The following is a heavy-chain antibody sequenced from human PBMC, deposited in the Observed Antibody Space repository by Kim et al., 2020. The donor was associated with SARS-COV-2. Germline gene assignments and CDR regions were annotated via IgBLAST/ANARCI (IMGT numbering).Heavy chain of an antibody. J-gene: IGHJ4*02. CDR3: AKDIGCYSWSYRPQGFDY. Sequence: GGSLRLSCAASGFTFDDYSMHWVRQAPGKGLEWVSVISWNSGSICYADAVKGRFTISRDNAKNSLYLQINSLRAEETVLYYCAKDIGCYSWSYRPQGFDYWGQGTLVTVSS. V-gene: IGHV3-9*01. D-gene: IGHD1-26*01. CDR2: ISWNSGSI. CDR1: GFTFDDYS.